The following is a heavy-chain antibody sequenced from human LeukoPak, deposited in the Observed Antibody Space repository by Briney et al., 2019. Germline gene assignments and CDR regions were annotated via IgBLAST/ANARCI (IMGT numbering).Heavy chain of an antibody. CDR1: GFTFSSYG. D-gene: IGHD5-18*01. CDR2: IWYDGSNK. Sequence: PGRSLRLSCAASGFTFSSYGMHWVRQAPGKGLEWVAVIWYDGSNKYYADSVKGRFTISRDNSKNTLYLQMNSLRAEDTAVYYCARDQPIGYNYGYPFDNWGQGTLVTVSS. V-gene: IGHV3-33*01. J-gene: IGHJ4*02. CDR3: ARDQPIGYNYGYPFDN.